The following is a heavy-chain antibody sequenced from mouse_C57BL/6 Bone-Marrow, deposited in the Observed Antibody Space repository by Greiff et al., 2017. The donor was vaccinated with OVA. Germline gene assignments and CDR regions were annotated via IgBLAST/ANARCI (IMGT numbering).Heavy chain of an antibody. CDR2: ISSGSSTI. V-gene: IGHV5-17*01. CDR3: ARTEHPYGSSYVFDY. CDR1: GFTFSDYG. D-gene: IGHD1-1*01. J-gene: IGHJ2*01. Sequence: EVMLVESGGGLVKPGGSLKLSCAASGFTFSDYGMHWVLQAPEKGLEWVAYISSGSSTIYYADTVKGRFTISRDNAKNTLYLQMTSLRSEDTVMYYSARTEHPYGSSYVFDYWGQGTTLTVSA.